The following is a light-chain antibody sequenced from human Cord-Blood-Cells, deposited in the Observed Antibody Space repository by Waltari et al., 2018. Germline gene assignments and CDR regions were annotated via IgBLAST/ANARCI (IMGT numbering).Light chain of an antibody. J-gene: IGKJ1*01. CDR2: DAS. CDR1: QSISSW. V-gene: IGKV1-5*01. Sequence: DIQMTQSPSNLYASVGDRVTITCRASQSISSWLAWYQQKPGKAPKLLIYDASSLESGVPSRFSGSGSGTEFTLTISSLQHDDFATYYCQQYNSYSRTFGQGTKVEIK. CDR3: QQYNSYSRT.